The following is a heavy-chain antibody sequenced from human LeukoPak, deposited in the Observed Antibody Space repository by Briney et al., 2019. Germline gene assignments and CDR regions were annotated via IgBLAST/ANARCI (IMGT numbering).Heavy chain of an antibody. CDR3: AKAHIAAAGFSFRGGAFDI. V-gene: IGHV3-23*01. CDR1: GFTFSSYA. Sequence: GGSLRLSCAASGFTFSSYAMSWVRQAPGKGLEWVSAISGSGGSTYYADSVKGRFTISRDNSKNTLYLQMNSLRAEDTAVYYCAKAHIAAAGFSFRGGAFDIWGQGTLVTVSS. D-gene: IGHD6-13*01. CDR2: ISGSGGST. J-gene: IGHJ4*02.